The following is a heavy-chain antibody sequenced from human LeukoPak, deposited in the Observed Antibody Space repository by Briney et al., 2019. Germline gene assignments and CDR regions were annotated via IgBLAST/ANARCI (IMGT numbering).Heavy chain of an antibody. CDR3: ARSLSEWLFMEGIFDY. J-gene: IGHJ4*02. V-gene: IGHV3-48*04. Sequence: HPGGSLRLSCAASGFTFSSYSMNWVRQAPGKGLEWVSYISSSSSTIYYADSVKGRFTISRDNAKNSLYLQMNSLRAEDTAVYYCARSLSEWLFMEGIFDYWGQGTLVTVSS. CDR2: ISSSSSTI. CDR1: GFTFSSYS. D-gene: IGHD3-3*01.